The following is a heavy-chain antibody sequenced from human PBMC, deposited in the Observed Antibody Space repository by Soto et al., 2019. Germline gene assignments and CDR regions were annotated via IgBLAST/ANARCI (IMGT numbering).Heavy chain of an antibody. V-gene: IGHV4-39*01. CDR1: GGSINSGNYY. J-gene: IGHJ5*02. CDR2: IYYSGST. D-gene: IGHD1-26*01. Sequence: QLQLQESGPGLVKPSETLSLTCTVSGGSINSGNYYWGWIRQPPGKGLEWIGNIYYSGSTYYNPSLKSRVTISVDTSKNQFALKLSSVTDTAVYYCARFSVPVGYWFDPWGQGTLVTVSS. CDR3: ARFSVPVGYWFDP.